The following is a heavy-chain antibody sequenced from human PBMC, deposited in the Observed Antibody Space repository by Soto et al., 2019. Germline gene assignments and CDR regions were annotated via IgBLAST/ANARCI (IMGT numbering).Heavy chain of an antibody. CDR2: TYYSGST. J-gene: IGHJ4*02. D-gene: IGHD6-13*01. V-gene: IGHV4-59*01. CDR1: GGSIIAYY. Sequence: PXETLSLTCTVAGGSIIAYYWNWMRQPPGKGLQWIGYTYYSGSTTYNPSLKSRVTISVDSSKNQFSLKLDSVTPADTAVYYCARVRGTAGKRYFDYWRPGTLVTVSS. CDR3: ARVRGTAGKRYFDY.